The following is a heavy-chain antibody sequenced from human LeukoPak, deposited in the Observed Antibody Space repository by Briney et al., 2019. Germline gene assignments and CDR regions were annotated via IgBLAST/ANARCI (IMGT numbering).Heavy chain of an antibody. CDR2: IDSSRNSI. V-gene: IGHV3-48*03. J-gene: IGHJ4*02. CDR1: GFTFRTYE. Sequence: GGSLRLSCAASGFTFRTYEMNWVRQAPGKGLEWVSYIDSSRNSIYYADSVKGRFTVSRDNAKNSLYLQMNSLRAEDTAVYYCTREIDYWGQGTLVTVSS. CDR3: TREIDY.